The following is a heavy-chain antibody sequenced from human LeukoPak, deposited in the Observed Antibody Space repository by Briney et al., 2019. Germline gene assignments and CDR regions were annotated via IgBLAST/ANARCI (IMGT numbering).Heavy chain of an antibody. J-gene: IGHJ4*02. CDR3: ARVYCSSTSCLFDY. D-gene: IGHD2-2*01. CDR2: IYTSGST. CDR1: GGSFSSYY. Sequence: KSSETLSLTCTVFGGSFSSYYWSWIRQPAGKGLEWIGRIYTSGSTNYSPSLKSRVTMSVDTSKNQFSLSLSSVTAADTAVYYCARVYCSSTSCLFDYWGQGTLVTVSS. V-gene: IGHV4-4*07.